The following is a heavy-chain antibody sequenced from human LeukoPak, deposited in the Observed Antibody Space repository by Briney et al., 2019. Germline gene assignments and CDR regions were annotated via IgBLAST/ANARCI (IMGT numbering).Heavy chain of an antibody. Sequence: ASVKVSCKASGYTFTNYDINWVRQATGQGLEWMGWMNPNSGNTGYAQKFQGRVTMTRNTSISTAYMELGSLRSEDTAVYYCARVNCSSTSCRSKFLDYWGQGTLVTVSS. J-gene: IGHJ4*02. V-gene: IGHV1-8*01. CDR1: GYTFTNYD. CDR2: MNPNSGNT. CDR3: ARVNCSSTSCRSKFLDY. D-gene: IGHD2-2*01.